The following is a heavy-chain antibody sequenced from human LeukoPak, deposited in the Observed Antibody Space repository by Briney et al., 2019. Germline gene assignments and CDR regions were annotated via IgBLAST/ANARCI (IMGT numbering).Heavy chain of an antibody. CDR2: INPSGGST. CDR1: GYTFTSYY. D-gene: IGHD1-1*01. CDR3: ASQVLSWNPTRDYYFDY. J-gene: IGHJ4*02. Sequence: ASVKVSCKASGYTFTSYYMHWVRQAPGQGLEWMGIINPSGGSTSYAQKFQGRVTMTRDMSTSTVYMELSSLRSEDTAVYYCASQVLSWNPTRDYYFDYWGQGTLVTVSS. V-gene: IGHV1-46*01.